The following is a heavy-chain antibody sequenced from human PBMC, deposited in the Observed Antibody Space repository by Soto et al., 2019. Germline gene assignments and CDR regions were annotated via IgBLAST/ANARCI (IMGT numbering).Heavy chain of an antibody. CDR2: MYYSGST. J-gene: IGHJ4*02. V-gene: IGHV4-39*01. CDR1: GGSISTSSYY. D-gene: IGHD3-3*01. Sequence: PSESLSLTCTVSGGSISTSSYYWGWIRQPPGKGLEWIGSMYYSGSTYYNSSLKSRVTISVDTSKNQFSLKLNSVTATDPAVDYGARHFVYEVFDYWGQGTLVIVSS. CDR3: ARHFVYEVFDY.